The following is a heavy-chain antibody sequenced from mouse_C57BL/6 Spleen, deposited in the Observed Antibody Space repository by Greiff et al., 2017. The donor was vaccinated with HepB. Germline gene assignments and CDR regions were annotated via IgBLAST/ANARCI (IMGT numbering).Heavy chain of an antibody. CDR1: GFSLTSYG. D-gene: IGHD2-4*01. CDR3: AKNYDYDYYAMDY. J-gene: IGHJ4*01. CDR2: IWRGGST. V-gene: IGHV2-5*01. Sequence: QVQLQQSGPGLVQPSQSLSITCTVSGFSLTSYGVHWVRQSPGKGLEWLGVIWRGGSTDYNAAFMSRLSITKDNSKSQVFFKMNSLQADDTAIYYCAKNYDYDYYAMDYWGQGTSVTVSS.